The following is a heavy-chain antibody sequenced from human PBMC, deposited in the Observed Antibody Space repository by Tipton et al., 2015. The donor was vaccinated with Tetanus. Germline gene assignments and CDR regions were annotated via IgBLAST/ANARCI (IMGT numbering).Heavy chain of an antibody. J-gene: IGHJ4*02. CDR1: GGSLRSGDHY. Sequence: TLPLTCSVSGGSLRSGDHYWSWIRQPPGKGLEWLAYISSSGSTNSNYSLKSRITMSRDTSKNQFSLKLASVTAADTAVYYCARANNDIPKKGPFDSWGQGILVIVSA. V-gene: IGHV4-61*08. D-gene: IGHD1-1*01. CDR3: ARANNDIPKKGPFDS. CDR2: ISSSGST.